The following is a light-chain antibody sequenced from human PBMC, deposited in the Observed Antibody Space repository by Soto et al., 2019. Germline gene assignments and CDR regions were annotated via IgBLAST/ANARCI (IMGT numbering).Light chain of an antibody. CDR2: GAS. Sequence: EIVLTQSPGTLSLSPGDTATLSCRASQSVSTNYLAWYQQKPGQAPRLLIYGASSRATGIPDRFRGSGSGTDFTLTISRLEPEDFAVYHCQQYSTSPWKFGQGTK. CDR3: QQYSTSPWK. J-gene: IGKJ1*01. V-gene: IGKV3-20*01. CDR1: QSVSTNY.